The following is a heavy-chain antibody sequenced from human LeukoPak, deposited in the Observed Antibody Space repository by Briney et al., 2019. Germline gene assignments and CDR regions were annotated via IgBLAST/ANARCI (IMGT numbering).Heavy chain of an antibody. V-gene: IGHV4-34*01. CDR1: GGSFSGYY. Sequence: SETLSLTCAVYGGSFSGYYWSWIRQPPGKGLEWIGEINHSGSTNYNPSLKSRVTISVDTSKNQFSLKLSSVTAADTAVYYCARDMGPAGFDPWGQGTLVTVSS. J-gene: IGHJ5*02. CDR3: ARDMGPAGFDP. D-gene: IGHD3-10*01. CDR2: INHSGST.